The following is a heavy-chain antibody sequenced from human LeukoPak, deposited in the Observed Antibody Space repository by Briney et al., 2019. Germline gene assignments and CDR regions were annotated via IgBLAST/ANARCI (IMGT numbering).Heavy chain of an antibody. Sequence: GGSLRLSCAASGFTFSSYAMSWVRQAPGKGLEWVSAISGSGGSTYYADSVKGRFTISRDNSKNTLYLQMNSLRAEDTAVYYCARRFEATVVTTPFDYWGQGTLVTVSS. D-gene: IGHD4-23*01. CDR3: ARRFEATVVTTPFDY. V-gene: IGHV3-23*01. CDR1: GFTFSSYA. CDR2: ISGSGGST. J-gene: IGHJ4*02.